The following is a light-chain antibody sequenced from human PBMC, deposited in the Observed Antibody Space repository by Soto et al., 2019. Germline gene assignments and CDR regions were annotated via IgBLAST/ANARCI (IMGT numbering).Light chain of an antibody. CDR2: EVN. J-gene: IGLJ1*01. CDR1: SSDIGTYNL. V-gene: IGLV2-23*02. CDR3: CSFAGSGTGV. Sequence: QSALTQPASVSGSRGQSIAISCTGTSSDIGTYNLVSWYQQHPGKAPKLMISEVNKRPSGVSNRFSGSKSGNTASLTISGLQTEDEADYYCCSFAGSGTGVFRTGNKVTFL.